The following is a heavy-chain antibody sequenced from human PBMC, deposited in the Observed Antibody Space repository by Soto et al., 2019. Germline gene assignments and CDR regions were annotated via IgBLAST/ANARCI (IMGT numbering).Heavy chain of an antibody. V-gene: IGHV3-23*01. Sequence: GGSLRLSCAASGFTFSSYAMSWVRQAPGKGLEWVSAISGSGGSTYYADSVKGRFTISRDNSKNTLYLQMNSLRAEDTAVYYCAKQGRLMVPGKGWFDPWGQGTLVTVSS. CDR2: ISGSGGST. CDR1: GFTFSSYA. CDR3: AKQGRLMVPGKGWFDP. D-gene: IGHD3-10*01. J-gene: IGHJ5*02.